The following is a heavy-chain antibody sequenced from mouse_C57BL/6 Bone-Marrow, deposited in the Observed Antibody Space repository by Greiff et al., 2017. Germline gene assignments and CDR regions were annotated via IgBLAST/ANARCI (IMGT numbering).Heavy chain of an antibody. Sequence: VQLQQSGAELVRPGASVTLSCKASGYTFTDYEMHWVKQTPVHGLEWIGAIDPETGGTAYNQKFKGKAILTADKSSSTAYMELRSLTSEDSAVYYCTRLAAQATAYWGQGTLVTVSA. J-gene: IGHJ3*01. CDR1: GYTFTDYE. D-gene: IGHD3-2*02. CDR2: IDPETGGT. CDR3: TRLAAQATAY. V-gene: IGHV1-15*01.